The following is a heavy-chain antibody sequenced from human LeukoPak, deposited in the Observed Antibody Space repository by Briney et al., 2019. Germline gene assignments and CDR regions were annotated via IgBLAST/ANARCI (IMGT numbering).Heavy chain of an antibody. D-gene: IGHD2-2*01. J-gene: IGHJ4*02. CDR1: GFTFSSYG. CDR2: ISYDGSNK. CDR3: ASRSSTSCFDY. V-gene: IGHV3-30*03. Sequence: GGSLRLSCAASGFTFSSYGMHWVRQAPGKGLEWVAVISYDGSNKYYADSVKGRFTISRDNSKNTLYLQMNSLRAEDTAVYYCASRSSTSCFDYWGQGTLVTVSS.